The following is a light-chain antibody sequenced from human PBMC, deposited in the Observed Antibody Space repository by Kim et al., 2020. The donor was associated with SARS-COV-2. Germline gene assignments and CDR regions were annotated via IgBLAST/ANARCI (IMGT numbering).Light chain of an antibody. J-gene: IGLJ2*01. CDR2: QDS. CDR1: KLGDKY. V-gene: IGLV3-1*01. Sequence: SYELTQQPSVSVSPGQTASITCSGDKLGDKYACWYQQKPGQSPVLVIYQDSKRPSGIPERFSGSNSGNTATLTISGTQAMDEADYYCQAWDSSTVVFGGGTKVTVL. CDR3: QAWDSSTVV.